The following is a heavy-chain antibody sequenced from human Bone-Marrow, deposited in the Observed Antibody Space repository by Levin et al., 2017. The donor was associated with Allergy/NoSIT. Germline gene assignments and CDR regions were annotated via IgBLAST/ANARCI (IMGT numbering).Heavy chain of an antibody. CDR2: VNCNSGDT. V-gene: IGHV1-2*02. D-gene: IGHD4-17*01. J-gene: IGHJ4*02. Sequence: ASVKVSCEAAGYTFTNHYMHWVRQAPGQGLEWMGWVNCNSGDTHYAQKFQDRVTMTRDTSITTAYIEVSSLRFDDTALYFCARNDYGDYVQNFDYWGQGTLVTVSS. CDR1: GYTFTNHY. CDR3: ARNDYGDYVQNFDY.